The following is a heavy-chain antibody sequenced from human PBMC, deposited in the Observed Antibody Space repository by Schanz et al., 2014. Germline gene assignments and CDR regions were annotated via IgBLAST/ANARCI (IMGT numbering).Heavy chain of an antibody. CDR3: ARKTDSSGTGDY. V-gene: IGHV3-66*01. Sequence: EVQLVESGGGLVQPGGSLRLSCGVSGFTVSSNYMTWVRQAPGKGLEWVSLIYSGGNTNYAGSVKGRFTISRDGSKNTLYLQMNSLRAEDTAVYYCARKTDSSGTGDYWGQGTLVTVSS. CDR2: IYSGGNT. J-gene: IGHJ4*02. CDR1: GFTVSSNY. D-gene: IGHD6-19*01.